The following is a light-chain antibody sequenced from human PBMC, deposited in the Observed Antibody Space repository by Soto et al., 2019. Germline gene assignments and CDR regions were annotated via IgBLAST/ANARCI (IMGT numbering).Light chain of an antibody. CDR2: DAS. J-gene: IGKJ1*01. V-gene: IGKV1-5*01. CDR3: QQYDSYSSGP. Sequence: DIQMTQSPSSLSASVGDRVTITCRASQTINSWLAWYQQKPGKAPKVLIFDASSLKTGVPPRFSGSGSGTEFTLTISSLQPDDFATYYCQQYDSYSSGPFGQGTKVDIK. CDR1: QTINSW.